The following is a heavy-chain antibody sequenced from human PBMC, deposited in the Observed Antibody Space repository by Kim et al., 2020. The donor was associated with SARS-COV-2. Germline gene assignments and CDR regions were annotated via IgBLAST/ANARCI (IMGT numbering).Heavy chain of an antibody. Sequence: SETLSLTCTVSGGSISSSSYYWGWSRQPPEKGLEWIGSIYYSCSTYYNPSLKRRVVISVDTSKNQFSLKLSSVTAADTAVHYCSSLRWLQFGPWYFGLWGRGTLVPVST. J-gene: IGHJ2*01. D-gene: IGHD5-12*01. CDR1: GGSISSSSYY. CDR2: IYYSCST. CDR3: SSLRWLQFGPWYFGL. V-gene: IGHV4-39*01.